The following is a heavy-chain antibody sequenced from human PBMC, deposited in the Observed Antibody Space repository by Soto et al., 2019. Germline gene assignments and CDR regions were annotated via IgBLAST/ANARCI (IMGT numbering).Heavy chain of an antibody. D-gene: IGHD1-26*01. CDR3: ARGRYYFDL. Sequence: QLVESGGGLVRPGGSLRLSCAASGFTFVSYWMSWVRQAPGKGLEWVARIKQDGTEKDYVDSVKGRFTLSRDNTKTSVFLQMNRLRDEDTAVYYCARGRYYFDLWCLGNLVTVS. CDR1: GFTFVSYW. CDR2: IKQDGTEK. J-gene: IGHJ4*03. V-gene: IGHV3-7*01.